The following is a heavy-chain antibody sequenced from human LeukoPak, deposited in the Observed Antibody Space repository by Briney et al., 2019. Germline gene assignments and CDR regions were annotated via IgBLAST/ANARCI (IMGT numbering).Heavy chain of an antibody. CDR3: ARRQGCSSTSCPPDS. CDR1: GYSFTTYW. Sequence: GESLKISCRGSGYSFTTYWIGWVRQMPGKGLEWMGIIYPGDSDTRYSPSFQGQVTMSADKSVNTAYLQWSSLKASDTAMYYCARRQGCSSTSCPPDSWGQGTLVTVSS. CDR2: IYPGDSDT. V-gene: IGHV5-51*01. D-gene: IGHD2-2*01. J-gene: IGHJ4*02.